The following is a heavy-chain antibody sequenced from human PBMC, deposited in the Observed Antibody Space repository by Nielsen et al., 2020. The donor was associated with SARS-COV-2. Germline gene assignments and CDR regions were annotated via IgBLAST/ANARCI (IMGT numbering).Heavy chain of an antibody. Sequence: SCAASGLTFSSYGMHWVRQAPGKGMEWIAVISTAGNFRSYADSLKRRFTISTYNSKSTLYLQMNSLEPDDTAVYYCAKDHRSGWYPGDLDFWGLGSLVIVSS. CDR3: AKDHRSGWYPGDLDF. V-gene: IGHV3-30*19. CDR2: ISTAGNFR. D-gene: IGHD6-19*01. J-gene: IGHJ4*02. CDR1: GLTFSSYG.